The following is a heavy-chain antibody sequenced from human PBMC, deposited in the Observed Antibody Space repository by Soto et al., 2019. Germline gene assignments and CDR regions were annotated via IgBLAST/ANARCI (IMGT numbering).Heavy chain of an antibody. V-gene: IGHV3-74*01. CDR2: KTDGSST. CDR1: GFTFSDYW. CDR3: AKREGNTYGLFH. D-gene: IGHD5-18*01. Sequence: HPGGSLRLSCAASGFTFSDYWIHWVRQAPGKGLVWVSRKTDGSSTDYADSVKGRFTISRDNAKNTLYLQMNSLSAEDTAVYYCAKREGNTYGLFHWGQGTLVTVSS. J-gene: IGHJ4*02.